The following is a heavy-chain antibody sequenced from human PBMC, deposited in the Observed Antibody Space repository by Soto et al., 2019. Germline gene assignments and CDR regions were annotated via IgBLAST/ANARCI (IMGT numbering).Heavy chain of an antibody. D-gene: IGHD2-15*01. J-gene: IGHJ6*03. Sequence: GGSLRLSCAASELTFRKCGMRGVRQAPGRGLECVSGFSGSGGSTYSTGFVKGRFTTSRDNCKNTLLFQMNSLRAEDTAVYYCARDDVHCSGGSCYGVPMDVWGKGTTVTVSS. CDR2: FSGSGGST. CDR1: ELTFRKCG. V-gene: IGHV3-23*01. CDR3: ARDDVHCSGGSCYGVPMDV.